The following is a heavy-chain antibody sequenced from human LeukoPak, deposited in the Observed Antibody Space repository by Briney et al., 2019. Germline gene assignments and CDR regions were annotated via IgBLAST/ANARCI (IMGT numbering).Heavy chain of an antibody. Sequence: GGSLRLSCAASGFTFSSYEMNWVRQAPGKGLEWVSYISSSGGTMYYADSVKGRFTISRDNAKNSLYLQMNSLRVEDTAVYYCARCTTGRTFGSLREIKRSREIDYWGQGTLVTVSS. CDR3: ARCTTGRTFGSLREIKRSREIDY. J-gene: IGHJ4*02. CDR2: ISSSGGTM. V-gene: IGHV3-48*03. CDR1: GFTFSSYE. D-gene: IGHD1-1*01.